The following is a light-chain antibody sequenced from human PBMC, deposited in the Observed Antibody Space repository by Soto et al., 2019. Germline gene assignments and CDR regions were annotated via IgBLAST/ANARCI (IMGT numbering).Light chain of an antibody. V-gene: IGKV1-5*01. CDR3: QQYNSYPFT. Sequence: DIQMTQSPSTLSASVGDRVTITCRASQSISSWLAWYQQKPGKAPKLLIYDASSLESGVGSRFSGSGSGTEFTLTISSLQPDDFATYYCQQYNSYPFTFGPGTKVDIK. J-gene: IGKJ3*01. CDR2: DAS. CDR1: QSISSW.